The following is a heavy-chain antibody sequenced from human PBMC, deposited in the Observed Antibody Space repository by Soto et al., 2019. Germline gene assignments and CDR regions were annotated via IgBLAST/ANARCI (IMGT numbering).Heavy chain of an antibody. V-gene: IGHV5-10-1*01. J-gene: IGHJ5*02. CDR1: GYSFTSYW. D-gene: IGHD1-7*01. Sequence: GESLKISCKGSGYSFTSYWISWVRQMPGKGLEWMGRIDPSDSYTNYSPSFQGHVTISADKSISTAHLQWSSLKASDTAMYYCAITGTPTAPVWFDTWGQGTLVTVSS. CDR3: AITGTPTAPVWFDT. CDR2: IDPSDSYT.